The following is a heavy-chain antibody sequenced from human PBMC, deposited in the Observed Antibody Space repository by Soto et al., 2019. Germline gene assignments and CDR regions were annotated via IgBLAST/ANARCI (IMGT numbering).Heavy chain of an antibody. J-gene: IGHJ5*02. Sequence: PSETLSLTCAVYGGSSSGYYWSWIRQPPGKGLEWIGEINHSGSTNYNPSLKSRVTISVDTSKNQFSLKLSSVTAADTAVYYCARRRLQGQLVYNWFDPWGQGTLVTVSS. CDR2: INHSGST. D-gene: IGHD6-13*01. V-gene: IGHV4-34*01. CDR3: ARRRLQGQLVYNWFDP. CDR1: GGSSSGYY.